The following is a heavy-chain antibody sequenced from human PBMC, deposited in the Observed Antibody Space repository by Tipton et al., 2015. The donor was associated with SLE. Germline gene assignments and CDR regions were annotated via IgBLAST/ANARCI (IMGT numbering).Heavy chain of an antibody. CDR3: ARRRFDTRAYFFDY. J-gene: IGHJ4*02. D-gene: IGHD2-2*01. CDR1: GYSFTTYW. Sequence: VQLVQSGAEVKKPGESLKISCKGSGYSFTTYWIGWVRQMPGKGLEWMGIIYPGDSDTRYNPSFQGQVTISADKSISTAYLQWSSLRASDTAIYYCARRRFDTRAYFFDYWGQGTLVTVSS. V-gene: IGHV5-51*01. CDR2: IYPGDSDT.